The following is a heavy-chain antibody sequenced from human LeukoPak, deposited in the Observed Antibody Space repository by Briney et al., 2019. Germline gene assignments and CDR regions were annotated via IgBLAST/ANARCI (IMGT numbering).Heavy chain of an antibody. CDR1: GFTFSGYW. CDR2: IKQDGSEK. CDR3: ARGWGGYYYFDY. Sequence: PGGSLRLSCAASGFTFSGYWMSWVRQAPGKGLEWVANIKQDGSEKFYVDSVKGRFTISRDNAKNSLYLQMNSLRAEDTAVYHCARGWGGYYYFDYWGQGTLVTVSS. D-gene: IGHD3-16*01. J-gene: IGHJ4*02. V-gene: IGHV3-7*01.